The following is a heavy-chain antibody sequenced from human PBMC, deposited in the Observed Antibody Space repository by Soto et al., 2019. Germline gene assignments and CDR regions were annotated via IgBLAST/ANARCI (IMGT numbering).Heavy chain of an antibody. CDR3: ARSVVRGVDGVDP. V-gene: IGHV4-31*03. CDR1: GGSISSGGYY. D-gene: IGHD3-10*01. Sequence: QVQLQESGPGLVKPSQTLSLTCTVSGGSISSGGYYWSWIRQHPGKGLEWIGYIYYSGNTYYSPSLKSRVTISVDTSKNQFSLKLSSVSAADTAVYYCARSVVRGVDGVDPWGQGTLVTVSS. CDR2: IYYSGNT. J-gene: IGHJ5*02.